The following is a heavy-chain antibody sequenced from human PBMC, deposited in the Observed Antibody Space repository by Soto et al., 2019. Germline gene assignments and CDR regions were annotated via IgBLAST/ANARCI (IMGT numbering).Heavy chain of an antibody. Sequence: EVHLLESGGGLVQPGGSLRLSCAASGFTFSSYAMSWVRQAPGKGLEWVSAISGSGGSTYYADSVKGRFTISRDNSKNTLYLQMNSLRAEDTAVYYCAKDLGGWPYYYYGMDVWGQGTTVTVSS. V-gene: IGHV3-23*01. D-gene: IGHD6-19*01. CDR2: ISGSGGST. CDR1: GFTFSSYA. CDR3: AKDLGGWPYYYYGMDV. J-gene: IGHJ6*02.